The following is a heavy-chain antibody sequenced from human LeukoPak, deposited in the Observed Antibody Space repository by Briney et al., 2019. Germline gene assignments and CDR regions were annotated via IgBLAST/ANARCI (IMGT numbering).Heavy chain of an antibody. V-gene: IGHV3-73*01. CDR1: GFTFSGSA. CDR3: TRHVPNRGYANFEY. CDR2: IRTKANSYAT. Sequence: GGSLRLSCAASGFTFSGSALHWVRQASGKGLEWVGRIRTKANSYATAYAASVKGRFTVSRDDSKNTAYLQMNNLKAEDTAVYYCTRHVPNRGYANFEYWGQGTLVTVSS. D-gene: IGHD5-12*01. J-gene: IGHJ4*02.